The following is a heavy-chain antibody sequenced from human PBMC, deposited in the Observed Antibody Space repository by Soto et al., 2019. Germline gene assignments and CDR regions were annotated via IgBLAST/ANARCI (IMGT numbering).Heavy chain of an antibody. J-gene: IGHJ4*02. V-gene: IGHV3-23*01. D-gene: IGHD1-1*01. CDR1: GFTFGSVA. CDR3: AKLYWNPRYFDS. CDR2: ISDNGGNT. Sequence: PGGSLRLSCAASGFTFGSVAMAWVRQAPGKGLEWVSSISDNGGNTDYADSARGRFTLSRDNSKNTLYLQMNRLKAEDTAVYYCAKLYWNPRYFDSWGQGARVTVSS.